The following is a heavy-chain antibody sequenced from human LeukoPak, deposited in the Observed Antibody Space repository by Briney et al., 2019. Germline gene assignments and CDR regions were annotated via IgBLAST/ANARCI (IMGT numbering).Heavy chain of an antibody. CDR2: IYYSGST. Sequence: SETLSLTCTVSGGSISSGDYYWSWIRQPPGKGLEWIGYIYYSGSTYYNPSLKSRVTISVDTSKNQFSLKLSSVTAADTAVYYCARDGRQYQLLGIPYYYYMDVWGKGTTVTVSS. CDR3: ARDGRQYQLLGIPYYYYMDV. J-gene: IGHJ6*03. V-gene: IGHV4-30-4*08. CDR1: GGSISSGDYY. D-gene: IGHD2-2*01.